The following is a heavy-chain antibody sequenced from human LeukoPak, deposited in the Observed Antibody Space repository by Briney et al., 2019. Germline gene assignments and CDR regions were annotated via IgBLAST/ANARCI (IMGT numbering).Heavy chain of an antibody. D-gene: IGHD6-13*01. CDR3: AREPPTIIAAAGTVDY. CDR1: GFTFSSYE. Sequence: PGGSLRLSCAASGFTFSSYEMNWVRQAPGKGLEWVSYISSSGSTTYYADSVKGRFTISRDNAKNSLYLQMNSLRAEDTAVYYCAREPPTIIAAAGTVDYWGQGTLVTVSS. CDR2: ISSSGSTT. V-gene: IGHV3-48*03. J-gene: IGHJ4*02.